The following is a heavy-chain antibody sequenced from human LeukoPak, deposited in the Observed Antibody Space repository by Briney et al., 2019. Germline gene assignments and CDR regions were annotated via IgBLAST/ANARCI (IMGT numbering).Heavy chain of an antibody. CDR1: GFTFSSYA. J-gene: IGHJ4*02. D-gene: IGHD5-12*01. Sequence: PGGSLRLSCAASGFTFSSYAMSWVRQAPGTGLELVSGVSGSGGSTYYADSVKGRFTISRDNSKNTLYLQMNSLRAEDTAVYYCAKDLDIVATITGNWGQGTLVTVSS. CDR2: VSGSGGST. CDR3: AKDLDIVATITGN. V-gene: IGHV3-23*01.